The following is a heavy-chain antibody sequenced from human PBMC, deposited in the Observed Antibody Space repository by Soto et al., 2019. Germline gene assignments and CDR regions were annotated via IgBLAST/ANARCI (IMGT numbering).Heavy chain of an antibody. D-gene: IGHD3-22*01. J-gene: IGHJ6*02. CDR1: GFTFTSSA. CDR3: AADDYYDSSGYPYGMDV. V-gene: IGHV1-58*02. Sequence: SVKVSCKASGFTFTSSAMQWVRQARGQRLGWIGWIVVGSGNTNYAQKFQERVTITRDMSTSTAYMELSSLRSEDTAVYYCAADDYYDSSGYPYGMDVLRQGTTVTVSS. CDR2: IVVGSGNT.